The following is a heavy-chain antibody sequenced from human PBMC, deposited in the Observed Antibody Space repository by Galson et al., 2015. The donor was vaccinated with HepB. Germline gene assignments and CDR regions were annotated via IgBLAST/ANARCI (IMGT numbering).Heavy chain of an antibody. Sequence: SLRLSCAASGFTFSSYSMNWVRQAPGKGLEWVSYISSTASTLYYADSVKGRFTISRDNAKNSLYLQMNSLRDDDTAVYFCARGHYGLDVWGQGTAVTVSS. V-gene: IGHV3-48*02. J-gene: IGHJ6*02. CDR2: ISSTASTL. CDR1: GFTFSSYS. CDR3: ARGHYGLDV.